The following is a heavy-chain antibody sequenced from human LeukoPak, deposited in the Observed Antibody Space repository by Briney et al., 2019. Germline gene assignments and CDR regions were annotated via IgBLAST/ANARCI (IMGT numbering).Heavy chain of an antibody. J-gene: IGHJ4*02. CDR1: GFTVSSNY. Sequence: GGSLRLSCAASGFTVSSNYMSWVRQAPGKGLEWVSVIYSGGTTYYADSVKGRFTISRDNSRNTLYLQMNSLRAEDTAVYYCARDVGGDSSGYPDYWGQGTLVTVSS. CDR2: IYSGGTT. CDR3: ARDVGGDSSGYPDY. D-gene: IGHD3-22*01. V-gene: IGHV3-66*01.